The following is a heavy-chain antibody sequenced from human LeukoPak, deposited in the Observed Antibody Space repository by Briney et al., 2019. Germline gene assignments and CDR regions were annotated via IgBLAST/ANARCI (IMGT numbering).Heavy chain of an antibody. V-gene: IGHV1-8*03. CDR2: MNPNSGNT. D-gene: IGHD3-22*01. CDR3: ARPDSGYYTGGAFDI. Sequence: GASVKVSCKAFGYTFTSYGISWVRQAPGQGLEWMGWMNPNSGNTGYAQKFQGRVTITRNTSISTAYMELSSLRSEDTAVYYCARPDSGYYTGGAFDIWGQGTMVTVSS. CDR1: GYTFTSYG. J-gene: IGHJ3*02.